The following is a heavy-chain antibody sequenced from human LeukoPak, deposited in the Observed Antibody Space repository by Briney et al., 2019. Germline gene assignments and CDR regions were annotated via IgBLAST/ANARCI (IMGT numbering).Heavy chain of an antibody. D-gene: IGHD3-10*01. CDR3: ARGPYYYGSGSYRWFDP. Sequence: SETLSLTCTVSGGSISSYYWSWIRQPPGKGLEWIGYIYYSGSTNYNPSLKSRVTISVDTSKNQFSLKLSSVTAADTAVYYCARGPYYYGSGSYRWFDPWGQGTLVTVSS. CDR1: GGSISSYY. CDR2: IYYSGST. V-gene: IGHV4-59*08. J-gene: IGHJ5*02.